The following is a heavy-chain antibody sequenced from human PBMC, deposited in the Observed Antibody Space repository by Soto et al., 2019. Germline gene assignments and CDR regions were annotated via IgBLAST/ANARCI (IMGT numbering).Heavy chain of an antibody. CDR3: AAPRAAVPHTRYFDP. D-gene: IGHD6-13*01. CDR2: IGSGGRGT. V-gene: IGHV3-23*01. CDR1: GFAFSNFA. J-gene: IGHJ5*02. Sequence: EAQLLESGGGLVQPGGSLRLSCAASGFAFSNFAMSWVRQAPGKGLVWVSAIGSGGRGTHYAESVEDRFTISRDDSKNPLYLQLNSLTAADTAVYYCAAPRAAVPHTRYFDPWGQGTPVTVAP.